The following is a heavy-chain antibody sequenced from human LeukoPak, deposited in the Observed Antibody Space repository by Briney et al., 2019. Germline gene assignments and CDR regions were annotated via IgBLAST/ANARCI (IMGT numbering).Heavy chain of an antibody. CDR3: ARHKFPATAMALDY. J-gene: IGHJ4*02. CDR2: IYHSGTT. V-gene: IGHV4-38-2*02. CDR1: GYSISSGYY. D-gene: IGHD5-18*01. Sequence: SETLSLTCTVSGYSISSGYYWGWIRQPPGKGLEWIGSIYHSGTTYYNPSLKSRVTISVDTSKNQFFLKLSSVTAADTAVYYCARHKFPATAMALDYWGQGTLVTVSS.